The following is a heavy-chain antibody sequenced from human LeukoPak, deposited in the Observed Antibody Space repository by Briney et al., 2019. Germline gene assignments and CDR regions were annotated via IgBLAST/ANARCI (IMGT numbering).Heavy chain of an antibody. Sequence: SETLSLTCTVSGGSISGYSWSRIRQPPGKGLEYIGYIHYSGTANYTPSLRSRVTISVDTSKNQFSLTLTSVTAGDTAVYYCARHLVSSLPTGLDYWGQGALVTVSS. CDR2: IHYSGTA. CDR1: GGSISGYS. V-gene: IGHV4-59*08. D-gene: IGHD3-9*01. CDR3: ARHLVSSLPTGLDY. J-gene: IGHJ4*02.